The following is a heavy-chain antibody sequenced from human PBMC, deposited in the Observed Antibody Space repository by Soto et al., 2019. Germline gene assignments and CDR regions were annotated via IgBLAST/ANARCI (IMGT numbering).Heavy chain of an antibody. CDR1: GDSISTDY. D-gene: IGHD6-13*01. V-gene: IGHV4-59*08. CDR2: IYYGGST. Sequence: SETLSLTCTVSGDSISTDYWSWIRQSPGKGLEWIGFIYYGGSTYYSPSLKGRLTISVDPSKNQFSLKLTSVTAADTAMYYCARPKTIGAAAGKGWFDPWGQGTLVTVSS. CDR3: ARPKTIGAAAGKGWFDP. J-gene: IGHJ5*02.